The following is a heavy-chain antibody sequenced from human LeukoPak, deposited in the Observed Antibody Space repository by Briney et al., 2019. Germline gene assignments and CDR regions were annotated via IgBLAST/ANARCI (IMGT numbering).Heavy chain of an antibody. CDR1: GAPINGYF. D-gene: IGHD1-26*01. CDR3: ARDRRGSFYTFDL. V-gene: IGHV4-59*01. J-gene: IGHJ3*01. Sequence: PSETLSLTCSVSGAPINGYFWNWARQTPEKRLEWIGYVSHTGATTSNPTLKSRVSITIDTSKSQISLTMTSVTAADSALYYCARDRRGSFYTFDLWGPGTIVSVS. CDR2: VSHTGAT.